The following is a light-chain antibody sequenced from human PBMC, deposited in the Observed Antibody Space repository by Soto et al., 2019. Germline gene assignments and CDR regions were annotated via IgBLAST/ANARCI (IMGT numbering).Light chain of an antibody. CDR1: SSDVGGNNY. CDR3: SSYTTSNTLV. CDR2: DVS. V-gene: IGLV2-14*01. J-gene: IGLJ3*02. Sequence: QSALTQPASVSGSPGQSIAISCTGDSSDVGGNNYVSWYQQHPGKTPKLMIYDVSNRPSGVSDRFSGSKSGNTASLTISGLQAEDEADYYCSSYTTSNTLVFGGGTKLTVL.